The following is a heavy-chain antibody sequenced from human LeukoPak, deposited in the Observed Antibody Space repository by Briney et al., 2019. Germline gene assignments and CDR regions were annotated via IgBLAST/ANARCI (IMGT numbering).Heavy chain of an antibody. CDR1: GFTSRSYS. J-gene: IGHJ4*02. CDR2: ISSSSSYI. V-gene: IGHV3-21*01. D-gene: IGHD6-13*01. Sequence: GGSRRLSCAASGFTSRSYSMNWVRQAPGKGLEWVSSISSSSSYIYYADSVKGRFTISRDNAKNSLYLQMNSLRAEDTAVYYCARGVGIAAAGSLDYWGQGTLVTVSS. CDR3: ARGVGIAAAGSLDY.